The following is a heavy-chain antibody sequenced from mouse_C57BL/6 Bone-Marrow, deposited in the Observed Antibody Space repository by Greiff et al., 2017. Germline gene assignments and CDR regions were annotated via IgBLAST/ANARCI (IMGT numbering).Heavy chain of an antibody. CDR3: TPYDYGEG. V-gene: IGHV14-4*01. CDR2: IDPENGDT. Sequence: VQLQQSGAELVRPGASVKLSCTASGFNIKDDYMHWVKQRPEQGLEWIGWIDPENGDTEYASKFQGKATITADTYSNTAYLQLSSLTSEDTAVYYCTPYDYGEGWGQGTLVTVSA. CDR1: GFNIKDDY. D-gene: IGHD2-4*01. J-gene: IGHJ3*01.